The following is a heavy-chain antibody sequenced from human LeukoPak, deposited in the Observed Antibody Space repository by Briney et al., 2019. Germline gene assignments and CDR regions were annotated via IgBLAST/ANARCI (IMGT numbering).Heavy chain of an antibody. V-gene: IGHV3-23*01. Sequence: GGTLRLSCAASGFTFSSYGMSWVRQAPGKGLEWVSAISGSGGSIYYADSVKGRFTISRDNSKNTLYLQMNSLRAEDTAVYYCARDWVIAAAGDAFDIWGQGTMVTVSS. CDR1: GFTFSSYG. J-gene: IGHJ3*02. CDR3: ARDWVIAAAGDAFDI. CDR2: ISGSGGSI. D-gene: IGHD6-25*01.